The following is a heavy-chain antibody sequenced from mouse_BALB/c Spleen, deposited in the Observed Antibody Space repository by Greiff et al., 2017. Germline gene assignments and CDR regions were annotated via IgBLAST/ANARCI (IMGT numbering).Heavy chain of an antibody. J-gene: IGHJ2*01. Sequence: EVQLQQSGPGLVKPSQSLSLTCTVTGYSITSDYAWNWILQFPVNKLEWMGYISYSGSTSHNPSLKSRISIARDTSKNQFFLQLNSVTTEDTATYYCARKDGNYFDYWGQGTTLTVSS. CDR2: ISYSGST. CDR3: ARKDGNYFDY. CDR1: GYSITSDYA. D-gene: IGHD2-1*01. V-gene: IGHV3-2*02.